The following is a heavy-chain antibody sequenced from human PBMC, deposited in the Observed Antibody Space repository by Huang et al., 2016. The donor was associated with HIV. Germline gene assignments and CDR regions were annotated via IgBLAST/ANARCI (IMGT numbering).Heavy chain of an antibody. Sequence: QVQLQQWGAELLKPSETLSLTCAVSGGSFSGHYWTWIRQPPGRGLEWSGENRDSGSTNYNPSLKSRVTISGDTSQSQFSLKLNSVTAADTAIYYCARMFKYDSGGYWGNDAFDIWGQGTMVTVSS. CDR2: NRDSGST. CDR1: GGSFSGHY. V-gene: IGHV4-34*02. J-gene: IGHJ3*02. CDR3: ARMFKYDSGGYWGNDAFDI. D-gene: IGHD3-22*01.